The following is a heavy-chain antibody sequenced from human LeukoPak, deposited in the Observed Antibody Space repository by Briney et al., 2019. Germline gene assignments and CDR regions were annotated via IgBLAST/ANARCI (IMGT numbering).Heavy chain of an antibody. CDR1: GFTLSSYA. CDR3: AKWGDYCSGGSCYGVDY. J-gene: IGHJ4*02. V-gene: IGHV3-23*01. D-gene: IGHD2-15*01. CDR2: ISVSGNT. Sequence: HAGGSLRLSCAASGFTLSSYAMSSVRQGPGKGLEWVSAISVSGNTYHADSVKGRFTISRDNFKNTLYLHMHSLRSEDTAVYYCAKWGDYCSGGSCYGVDYWGQGTLVTVSS.